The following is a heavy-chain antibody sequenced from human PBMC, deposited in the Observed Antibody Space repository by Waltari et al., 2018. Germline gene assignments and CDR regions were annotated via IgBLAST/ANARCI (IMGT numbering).Heavy chain of an antibody. V-gene: IGHV3-15*01. D-gene: IGHD3-10*01. J-gene: IGHJ4*02. CDR2: IKREIDGGTA. CDR3: VRESFGNDI. Sequence: EVQLVESGGGLVKPGESLRLSCVGSGYTFNNAWSGWVRHAPGKGLELVGLIKREIDGGTAEYVESVKDRFTISRDDSKNSLYLQMNSLKSEDSAVYFCVRESFGNDIGGQGTLVTVSS. CDR1: GYTFNNAW.